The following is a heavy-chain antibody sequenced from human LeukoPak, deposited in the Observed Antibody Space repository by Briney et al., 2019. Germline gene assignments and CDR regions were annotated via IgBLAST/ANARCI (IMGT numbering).Heavy chain of an antibody. CDR3: ARGLDLAPLDY. Sequence: GGSLRLSCAASGFTFSSYGMHWVRQAPGKGLEWVAVIWYDGSNKYYADSVKGRFTISRDNAKNSLYLQMNSLRAEDTAVYYCARGLDLAPLDYWGQGTLVTVSS. CDR2: IWYDGSNK. D-gene: IGHD1-7*01. V-gene: IGHV3-33*01. CDR1: GFTFSSYG. J-gene: IGHJ4*02.